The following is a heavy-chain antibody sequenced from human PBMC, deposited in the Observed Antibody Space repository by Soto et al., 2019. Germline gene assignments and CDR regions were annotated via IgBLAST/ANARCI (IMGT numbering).Heavy chain of an antibody. CDR3: AKYGIILVRGVLMLHY. CDR1: GYSFTNYA. Sequence: AAVKVSCKASGYSFTNYALHWVRQAPGQRPEWMGWINTDNGNTKYSQHFQGRVTITRDTPASTAYMELNSLRSEDTAVYYCAKYGIILVRGVLMLHYWGQGTLVTVSS. CDR2: INTDNGNT. J-gene: IGHJ4*02. V-gene: IGHV1-3*04. D-gene: IGHD3-10*01.